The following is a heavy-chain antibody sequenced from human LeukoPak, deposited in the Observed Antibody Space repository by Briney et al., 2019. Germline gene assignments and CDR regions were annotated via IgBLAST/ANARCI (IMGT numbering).Heavy chain of an antibody. CDR1: GGTFSSYA. CDR2: IIPILGIA. V-gene: IGHV1-69*04. CDR3: ARGRGYYDSSGPDAFDI. D-gene: IGHD3-22*01. Sequence: SVKVSCKASGGTFSSYAISWVRQAPGQGLEWMGRIIPILGIANYAQKFQGRVTITADKSTSTAYMELSSLRSEDTAVYYCARGRGYYDSSGPDAFDIWGQGTMVTVSS. J-gene: IGHJ3*02.